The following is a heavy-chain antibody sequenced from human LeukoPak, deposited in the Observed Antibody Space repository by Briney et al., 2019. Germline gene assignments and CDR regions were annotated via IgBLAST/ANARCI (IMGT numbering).Heavy chain of an antibody. D-gene: IGHD3-10*01. J-gene: IGHJ5*02. V-gene: IGHV1-18*01. Sequence: ASVKVSCKASGYTLTNYGISWVRQAPGQGLEWMGWISAHNGNTDYAQKFQDRVTMTTDTSTSTASMELRSLRSDDTAVYYCARDRPDYSGSRIHNWFDPWGQGTLVTVSS. CDR2: ISAHNGNT. CDR3: ARDRPDYSGSRIHNWFDP. CDR1: GYTLTNYG.